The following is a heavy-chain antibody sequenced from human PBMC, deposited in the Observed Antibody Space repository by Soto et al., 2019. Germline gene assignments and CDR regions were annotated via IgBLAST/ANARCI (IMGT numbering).Heavy chain of an antibody. D-gene: IGHD3-22*01. V-gene: IGHV4-59*01. CDR2: IYYSGRT. Sequence: SETLSLTCTVSGGSISNFYWSWIRQSPGKGLEWIGYIYYSGRTDYNPSLKSRVTISVDRSKNQFYLKLSSVTAADTGVYYCATYNSDGGWFDPWGQGTLVTVSS. CDR3: ATYNSDGGWFDP. J-gene: IGHJ5*02. CDR1: GGSISNFY.